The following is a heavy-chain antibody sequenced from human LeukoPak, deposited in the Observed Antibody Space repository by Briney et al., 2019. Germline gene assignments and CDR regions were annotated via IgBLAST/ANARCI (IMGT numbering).Heavy chain of an antibody. V-gene: IGHV3-23*01. CDR3: AKGSYYDSSGSFYFDY. CDR1: GFTLSSYA. J-gene: IGHJ4*02. D-gene: IGHD3-22*01. CDR2: ISGSGDNT. Sequence: GGSLRLSCAASGFTLSSYAMSWVRQAPGKGLEWVSGISGSGDNTYYADSVKGRFTISRDNSKNTLYVQVNSLGTEDTAAYYCAKGSYYDSSGSFYFDYWGQGTLVAVSS.